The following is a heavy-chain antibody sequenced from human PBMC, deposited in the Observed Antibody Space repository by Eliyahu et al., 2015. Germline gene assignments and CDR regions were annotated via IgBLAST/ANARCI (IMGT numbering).Heavy chain of an antibody. Sequence: EMQLVESGGGLVQPGGSLRLSCVDAGXTFSRYWMGWVRQAPGKGLEFVANINPDETTKNYVDSVXGRFTISRDNAKKSLYLQMNGLXAADTAVXYCARDPGSSSFDYWGQGALVTVSS. J-gene: IGHJ4*02. CDR1: GXTFSRYW. CDR3: ARDPGSSSFDY. CDR2: INPDETTK. V-gene: IGHV3-7*01. D-gene: IGHD5-18*01.